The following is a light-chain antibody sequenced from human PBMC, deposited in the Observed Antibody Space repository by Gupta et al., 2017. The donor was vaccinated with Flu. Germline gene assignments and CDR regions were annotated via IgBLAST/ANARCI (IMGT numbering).Light chain of an antibody. CDR1: QRINTY. V-gene: IGKV1-39*01. CDR2: AAS. CDR3: QQSYSPLPGT. Sequence: DRVTITCRASQRINTYLNWYQQKPGKAPNLLSSAASTLRSGVPSRFSGSGSGTDFTLTISGLQPEDFATYYCQQSYSPLPGTFGQGTKLEIK. J-gene: IGKJ2*01.